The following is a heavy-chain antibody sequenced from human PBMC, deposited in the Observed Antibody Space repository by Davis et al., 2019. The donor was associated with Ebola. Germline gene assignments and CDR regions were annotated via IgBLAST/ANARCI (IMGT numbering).Heavy chain of an antibody. D-gene: IGHD1-26*01. CDR1: GYTFTSYA. Sequence: AASVKVSCKASGYTFTSYAMHWVRQAPGQRLEWMGWINAGNGNTKYSQKFQGRVTITRDTSASTAYMELSSLRSEDTAVYYCARGLRLTYSGSSHLLSYWGQGTLVTVSS. J-gene: IGHJ4*02. V-gene: IGHV1-3*01. CDR3: ARGLRLTYSGSSHLLSY. CDR2: INAGNGNT.